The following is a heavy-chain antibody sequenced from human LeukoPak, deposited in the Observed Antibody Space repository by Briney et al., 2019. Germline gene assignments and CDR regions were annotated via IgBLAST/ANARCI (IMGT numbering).Heavy chain of an antibody. Sequence: HPGRSLRLSCAASGFTFSSYAMHWVRQAPGKGLEWVAVISYDGSNKYYADSVKGRFTISRDNSKNTLYLQMNSLRAEDTAVYYCARDYYGSGSHDAFDIWGQGTMVTVSS. J-gene: IGHJ3*02. V-gene: IGHV3-30-3*01. D-gene: IGHD3-10*01. CDR1: GFTFSSYA. CDR2: ISYDGSNK. CDR3: ARDYYGSGSHDAFDI.